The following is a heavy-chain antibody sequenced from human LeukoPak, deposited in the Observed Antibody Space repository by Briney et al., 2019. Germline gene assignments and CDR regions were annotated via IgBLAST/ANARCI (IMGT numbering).Heavy chain of an antibody. D-gene: IGHD1-26*01. Sequence: PGGSLRLSCAASGFTFDDYGMSWVRQAPGKGLEWVSGINWNGGSTGYADSVKGRFTISRDNAKNSLYLQMNSLRAEDTALYYCARRAKSGSYPYYYYYYMDVWGKGTTVTVSS. V-gene: IGHV3-20*04. J-gene: IGHJ6*03. CDR2: INWNGGST. CDR3: ARRAKSGSYPYYYYYYMDV. CDR1: GFTFDDYG.